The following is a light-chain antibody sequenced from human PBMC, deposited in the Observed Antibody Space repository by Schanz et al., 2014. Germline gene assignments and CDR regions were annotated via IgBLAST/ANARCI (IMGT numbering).Light chain of an antibody. J-gene: IGKJ4*01. CDR2: GAS. CDR1: QSVSSN. V-gene: IGKV3-15*01. CDR3: QQYSKSPLT. Sequence: EIVMTQSPATLSVSPGERATLSCRASQSVSSNLAWYQQKPGQAPRLLIYGASTRATGIPARFSGSGSGTEFTLTISSLQSEDFAVYYCQQYSKSPLTFGGGTKVEIK.